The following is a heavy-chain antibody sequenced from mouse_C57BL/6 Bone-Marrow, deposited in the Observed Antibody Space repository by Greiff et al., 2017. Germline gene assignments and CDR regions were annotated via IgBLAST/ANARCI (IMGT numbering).Heavy chain of an antibody. CDR3: ARYYYDFGRDMDY. D-gene: IGHD1-1*01. J-gene: IGHJ4*01. V-gene: IGHV14-3*01. CDR1: GFNIKNTY. Sequence: VQLQQSVAELVRPGASVKLSCTASGFNIKNTYMNWVKQSPEQGLEWIGRIDPANGNTKYSPKFQGKATITADTSSNTAYLQLSSMTAEDTAIYYCARYYYDFGRDMDYWGQGTTVTVSS. CDR2: IDPANGNT.